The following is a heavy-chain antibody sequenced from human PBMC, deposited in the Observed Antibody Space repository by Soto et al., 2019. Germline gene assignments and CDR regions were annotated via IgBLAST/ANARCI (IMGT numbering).Heavy chain of an antibody. Sequence: GGSLRLSCAASGFTFSSYGMHWVRQAPGKGLEWVAVIWYDGSKKYYADSVKGRFTISRDNSKNTLYLQMNSLRAEDTAVYYCARDPAAMARGYFQHWGQGTLVTVSS. CDR3: ARDPAAMARGYFQH. CDR1: GFTFSSYG. D-gene: IGHD5-18*01. V-gene: IGHV3-33*01. J-gene: IGHJ1*01. CDR2: IWYDGSKK.